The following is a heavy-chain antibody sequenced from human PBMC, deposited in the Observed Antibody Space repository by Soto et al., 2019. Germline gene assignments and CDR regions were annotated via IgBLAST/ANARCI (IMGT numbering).Heavy chain of an antibody. J-gene: IGHJ4*02. Sequence: QVQLVQCGAEVKKPGVSLKVSCKASGYTFTGYYMHWVRQAPGQGLEWMGWINPNSGGTNYAQKFQGRVTMTRDTSISTAYMELSRLRSDDTAVYYCARDQYYYDSSGYYGYWGQGTLVTVSS. CDR3: ARDQYYYDSSGYYGY. D-gene: IGHD3-22*01. CDR2: INPNSGGT. CDR1: GYTFTGYY. V-gene: IGHV1-2*02.